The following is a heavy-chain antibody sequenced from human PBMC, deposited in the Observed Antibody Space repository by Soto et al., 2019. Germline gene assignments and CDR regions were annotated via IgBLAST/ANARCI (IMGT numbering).Heavy chain of an antibody. J-gene: IGHJ4*02. Sequence: TLSLTCAVYGGSLSGYYWSWIRQPPGKALEWIGEINYSGNTNYNPSLKSRVTISVDTSKNQLFLNLTSVTAADTAMYYCARHHVRGRTIAGAAEFWGQGTLVTVSS. CDR3: ARHHVRGRTIAGAAEF. CDR1: GGSLSGYY. D-gene: IGHD1-26*01. CDR2: INYSGNT. V-gene: IGHV4-34*01.